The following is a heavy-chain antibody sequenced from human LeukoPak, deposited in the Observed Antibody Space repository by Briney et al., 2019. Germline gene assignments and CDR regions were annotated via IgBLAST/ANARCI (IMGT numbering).Heavy chain of an antibody. CDR1: GFTFDDYA. J-gene: IGHJ4*02. D-gene: IGHD4-23*01. CDR3: ARDLNSVVTLGY. Sequence: PGGSLRLSCAASGFTFDDYAMHWVRQAPGKGLEWVSYISTSGSTIYYADSVKGRFTISRDNAKNSLSLQMNSLRDEDTAVYYCARDLNSVVTLGYWGQGTLVTVSS. CDR2: ISTSGSTI. V-gene: IGHV3-48*02.